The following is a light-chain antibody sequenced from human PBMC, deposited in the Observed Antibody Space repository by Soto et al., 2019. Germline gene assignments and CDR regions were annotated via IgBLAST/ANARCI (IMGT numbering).Light chain of an antibody. CDR3: QQTYSTPSIT. CDR2: AAS. CDR1: ESIARH. V-gene: IGKV1-39*01. J-gene: IGKJ5*01. Sequence: DIQMTQSPSSLSASVGDRVTITCRASESIARHLNWYQQKPGKAPKLLIYAASSLQNGVPSRFRGSGSGTDFTLTISNLQPEDFATYYCQQTYSTPSITFGQGTRLEIK.